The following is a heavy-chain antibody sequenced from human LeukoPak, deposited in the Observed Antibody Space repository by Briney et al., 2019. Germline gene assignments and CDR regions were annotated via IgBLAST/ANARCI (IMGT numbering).Heavy chain of an antibody. Sequence: SETLSLTCTVSGGPISSGGYYWSWIRQHPGKGLEWIGYIYYSGSTYYNPSLKSRVTISVDTSKNQFSLKLSSVTAADTAVYYCARGPGGRYCSSTSCSNPLDYWGQGTLVTVSS. CDR1: GGPISSGGYY. CDR3: ARGPGGRYCSSTSCSNPLDY. V-gene: IGHV4-31*03. J-gene: IGHJ4*02. D-gene: IGHD2-2*01. CDR2: IYYSGST.